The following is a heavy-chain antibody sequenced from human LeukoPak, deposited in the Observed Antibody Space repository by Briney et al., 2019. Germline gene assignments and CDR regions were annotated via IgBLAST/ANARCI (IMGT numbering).Heavy chain of an antibody. D-gene: IGHD1-26*01. CDR3: ARDQVGTMPLDF. J-gene: IGHJ4*02. CDR1: GFTFNLNR. V-gene: IGHV3-74*01. CDR2: IETDGSTS. Sequence: PGGSLRLSCAASGFTFNLNRIHWVRQVPGKGLEWISWIETDGSTSGYLRSVQGRFTVPRDNAKSTVHLQMNSLRAEDTATYYCARDQVGTMPLDFWGQGTLVTVSS.